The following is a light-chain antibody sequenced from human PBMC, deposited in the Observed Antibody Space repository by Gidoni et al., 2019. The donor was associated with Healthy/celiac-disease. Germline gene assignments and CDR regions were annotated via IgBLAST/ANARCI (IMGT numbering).Light chain of an antibody. CDR2: DVS. CDR3: SSYTSSSTLVYV. V-gene: IGLV2-14*03. J-gene: IGLJ1*01. CDR1: SSDVGGYNY. Sequence: QPALPQPASVSGPPGQPTTTSCTGTSSDVGGYNYVSWYQQHPGKAPKLMIYDVSNRPSGVSNRFSGSKSGNTASLTISGLQAEDEADYYCSSYTSSSTLVYVFGTGTKVTVL.